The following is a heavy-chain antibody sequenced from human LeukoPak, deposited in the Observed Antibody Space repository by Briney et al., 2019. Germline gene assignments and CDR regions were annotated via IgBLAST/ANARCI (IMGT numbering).Heavy chain of an antibody. CDR2: INPNSGGT. J-gene: IGHJ4*02. CDR1: GYTFTGYY. CDR3: ARPPIAAAIAPFDY. Sequence: ASVKVSCKASGYTFTGYYMHWVRQAPGQGLEWMGWINPNSGGTNYAQKFQCRVTMTRDTSISTAYMELSRLRSDDTAVYYCARPPIAAAIAPFDYWGQGTLVTVSS. V-gene: IGHV1-2*02. D-gene: IGHD6-13*01.